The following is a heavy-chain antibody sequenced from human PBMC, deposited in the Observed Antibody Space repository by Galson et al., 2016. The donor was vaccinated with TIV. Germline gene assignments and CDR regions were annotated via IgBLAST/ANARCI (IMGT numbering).Heavy chain of an antibody. J-gene: IGHJ3*02. CDR2: IIPLLYKT. CDR3: AREVAHVDSVILNADAFDI. D-gene: IGHD3-16*01. V-gene: IGHV1-69*08. CDR1: GDTFSSFS. Sequence: SVKVSCKTSGDTFSSFSSIWVRQAPGQGLEWMGRIIPLLYKTNYVQKFQDRVTIAADRSMSTDYMELSSLRSEDTAVYYCAREVAHVDSVILNADAFDIWGQGTKVTVSS.